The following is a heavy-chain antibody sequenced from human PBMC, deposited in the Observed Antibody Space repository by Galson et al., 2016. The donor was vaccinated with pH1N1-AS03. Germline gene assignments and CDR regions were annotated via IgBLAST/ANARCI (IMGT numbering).Heavy chain of an antibody. J-gene: IGHJ4*02. Sequence: SVKVSCKASGHNFTNYAIHWVRQAPGQRLEWMGWINVGSGNTKYSQKFQGRVTMTRDTSASTAYMELSSLTSDDTSVYYCARGFLEAVIDYWGQGSLVTVFS. CDR2: INVGSGNT. CDR3: ARGFLEAVIDY. V-gene: IGHV1-3*01. CDR1: GHNFTNYA. D-gene: IGHD3-3*01.